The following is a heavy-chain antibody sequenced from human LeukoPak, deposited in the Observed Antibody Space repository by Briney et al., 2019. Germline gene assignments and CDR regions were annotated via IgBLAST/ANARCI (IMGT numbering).Heavy chain of an antibody. Sequence: SETLSLTCAVSGGSISSNNWWGWVRQPPGKGLEWIGEIYHSGSPNYNPSLKSRVTISVDKSRNHFSLNLSSVTAADTAVYFCARTATSWDTAMVSIEYWGQGTLVTVSS. CDR1: GGSISSNNW. D-gene: IGHD5-18*01. CDR2: IYHSGSP. J-gene: IGHJ4*02. V-gene: IGHV4-4*02. CDR3: ARTATSWDTAMVSIEY.